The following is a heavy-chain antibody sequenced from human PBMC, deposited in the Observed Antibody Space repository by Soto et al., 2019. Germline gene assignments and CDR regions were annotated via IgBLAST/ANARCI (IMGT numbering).Heavy chain of an antibody. CDR2: ISYDGSNK. V-gene: IGHV3-30-3*01. D-gene: IGHD4-17*01. CDR1: GFTFINYA. Sequence: GGSLRLSCAASGFTFINYAMHWVRQAPGKGLEWVAVISYDGSNKYYADSVKGRFTISRDNSKNTMYLQMNSLSAEDTAVYHGARDQVKGTMTILWGQGTLVAVSS. J-gene: IGHJ4*02. CDR3: ARDQVKGTMTIL.